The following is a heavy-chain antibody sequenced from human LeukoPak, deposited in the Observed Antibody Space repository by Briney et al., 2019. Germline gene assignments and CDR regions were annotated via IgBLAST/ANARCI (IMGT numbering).Heavy chain of an antibody. Sequence: ASVKVSCKASGYTFTGYYMHWVRQAPGQGLEWMGWINPNSGGTNYAQKFQGRVTMTRDTSISTAYMELSRLRSDDTAVYYCARGSIAARVVDFDYWGQGTLVTVSS. D-gene: IGHD6-6*01. CDR3: ARGSIAARVVDFDY. J-gene: IGHJ4*02. CDR1: GYTFTGYY. CDR2: INPNSGGT. V-gene: IGHV1-2*02.